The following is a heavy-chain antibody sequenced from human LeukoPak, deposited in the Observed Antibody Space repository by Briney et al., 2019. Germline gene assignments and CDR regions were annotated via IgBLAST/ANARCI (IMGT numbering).Heavy chain of an antibody. Sequence: GGSLRLSCAASGFTFSGSEMNWVRQVPGKGLEWISYISYDGSTIHYADSVKGRFTISRDNAKNSLYLQMNILRAADTGFYYCARDRSPVAYWGQGTLATVSS. J-gene: IGHJ4*02. V-gene: IGHV3-48*03. CDR2: ISYDGSTI. D-gene: IGHD4-23*01. CDR1: GFTFSGSE. CDR3: ARDRSPVAY.